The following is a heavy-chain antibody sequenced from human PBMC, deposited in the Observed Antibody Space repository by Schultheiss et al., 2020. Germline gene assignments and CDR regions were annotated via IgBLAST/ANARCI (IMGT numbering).Heavy chain of an antibody. Sequence: SQTLSLTCTVSGGSISSYYWSWIRQPPGKGLEWIGYIYYSGSASYNPSLKSRVTISVDTSKNQFSLKLSSVTAADTAVYYCAVSYPRDTYYYYGMDVWGQGTTVTVYS. D-gene: IGHD1-26*01. CDR3: AVSYPRDTYYYYGMDV. CDR1: GGSISSYY. V-gene: IGHV4-59*01. CDR2: IYYSGSA. J-gene: IGHJ6*02.